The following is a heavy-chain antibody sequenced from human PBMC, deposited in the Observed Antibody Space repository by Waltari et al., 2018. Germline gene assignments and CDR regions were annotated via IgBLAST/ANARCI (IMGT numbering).Heavy chain of an antibody. V-gene: IGHV4-38-2*01. CDR3: ARMFYDFWTGYSDY. J-gene: IGHJ4*01. D-gene: IGHD3-3*01. Sequence: QVQLQESGPGLGKPSETLSLTCAVSGFSISRGTQWGWIRQPPGKVLEWIGGFYHSGSTYFNPSLKSRVTISVDTSKNKVSLRLSSVTAADTAVYYCARMFYDFWTGYSDYWGHGTLVTVSS. CDR2: FYHSGST. CDR1: GFSISRGTQ.